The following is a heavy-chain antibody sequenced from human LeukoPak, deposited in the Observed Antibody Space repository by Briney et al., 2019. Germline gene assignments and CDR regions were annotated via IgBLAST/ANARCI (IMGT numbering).Heavy chain of an antibody. CDR2: INHSGST. J-gene: IGHJ4*02. V-gene: IGHV4-34*01. D-gene: IGHD3-16*02. CDR1: GGSFSGYY. Sequence: SETLSLTCAVYGGSFSGYYWSWIRHPPGKGLEWIGEINHSGSTNYNPSLKSRVTISVDTSKNQFSLKLSSVTAADTAVYYCASGDYVWGSYRYMALDYWGQGTLVTVSS. CDR3: ASGDYVWGSYRYMALDY.